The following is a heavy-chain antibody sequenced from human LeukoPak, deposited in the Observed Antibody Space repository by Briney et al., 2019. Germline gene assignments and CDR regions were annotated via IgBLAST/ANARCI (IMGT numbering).Heavy chain of an antibody. V-gene: IGHV4-39*07. D-gene: IGHD1-1*01. CDR2: IYYSGST. J-gene: IGHJ6*02. Sequence: SETLSLTCTVSGGSISSSSYYWGWICQPPGKGLEWIGSIYYSGSTYYNPSLKSRVTISVDTSKNQFSLKLSSVTAADTAVYYCARDMTTKPYYYYGMDVWGQGTTVTVSS. CDR3: ARDMTTKPYYYYGMDV. CDR1: GGSISSSSYY.